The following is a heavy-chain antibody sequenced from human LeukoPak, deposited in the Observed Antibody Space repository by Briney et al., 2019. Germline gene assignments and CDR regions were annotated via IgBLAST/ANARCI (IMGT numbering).Heavy chain of an antibody. D-gene: IGHD2-21*02. V-gene: IGHV3-43*02. CDR1: GFSFAYYA. CDR2: ITANGDST. CDR3: AKDIEAGTAGFSSDY. J-gene: IGHJ4*02. Sequence: GGSLRPSCAASGFSFAYYAMHWVRQAPGKGLEWVSLITANGDSTYYADSVKGRFTISRDNSKNSLSLQMNSLRTEDTALYYCAKDIEAGTAGFSSDYWGQGTLVAVSS.